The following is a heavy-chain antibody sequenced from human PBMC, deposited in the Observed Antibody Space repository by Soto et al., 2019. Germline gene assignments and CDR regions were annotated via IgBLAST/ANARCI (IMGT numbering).Heavy chain of an antibody. D-gene: IGHD3-10*01. V-gene: IGHV4-59*01. Sequence: PSETLSLTCTVSGGSISSYYLSWIRQPPGKGLEWIGYIYYSGSTNYNPSLKSRVTISVGTSKNQFSLKLSSVTAADTTVYYCARVQGLWFGEFYFDYWGQGTLVTVYS. CDR2: IYYSGST. CDR3: ARVQGLWFGEFYFDY. CDR1: GGSISSYY. J-gene: IGHJ4*02.